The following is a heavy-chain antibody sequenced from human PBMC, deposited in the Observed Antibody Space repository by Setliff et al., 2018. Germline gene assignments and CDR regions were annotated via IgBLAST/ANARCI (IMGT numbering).Heavy chain of an antibody. V-gene: IGHV3-21*06. J-gene: IGHJ3*02. Sequence: PGGSLRLSCAASGFTFDTYAMTWVRQAPGKGLEWVSGIRGSGTAMYYVDSVKGRFTISRDNAKNSLYLQMNSLRAEDTAMYHCARDATYYDFWSDYSPDAFDIWGQGTMVTVSS. D-gene: IGHD3-3*01. CDR2: IRGSGTAM. CDR3: ARDATYYDFWSDYSPDAFDI. CDR1: GFTFDTYA.